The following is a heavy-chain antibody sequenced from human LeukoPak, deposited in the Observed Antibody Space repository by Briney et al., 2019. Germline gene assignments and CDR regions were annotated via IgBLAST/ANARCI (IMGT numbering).Heavy chain of an antibody. CDR1: GFTFSSYS. CDR3: ASPKNPNWNYYYGMDV. D-gene: IGHD1-1*01. CDR2: ISSSSSYI. Sequence: PGGSLRLSCAASGFTFSSYSMNWVRQAPGKGLEWVSSISSSSSYIYYAGSVKGRFTISRDNAKNSLYLQMNSLRAEDTAVYYCASPKNPNWNYYYGMDVWGQGTTVTVSS. V-gene: IGHV3-21*01. J-gene: IGHJ6*02.